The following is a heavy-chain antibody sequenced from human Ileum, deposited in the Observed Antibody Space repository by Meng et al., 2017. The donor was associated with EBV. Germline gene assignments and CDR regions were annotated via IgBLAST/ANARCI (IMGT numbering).Heavy chain of an antibody. V-gene: IGHV3-74*01. J-gene: IGHJ4*02. D-gene: IGHD3-10*01. CDR3: IRDFREADY. Sequence: EVQCVEYGGGLVQPGGSLSLSCAASGFTFSYYCMHWVRQAPGKGPVWVSRICHDESTMNYADSVKGRFTISRDNAKNTVYLQMNSLRPEDTAVYYCIRDFREADYWGQGTLVTVSS. CDR1: GFTFSYYC. CDR2: ICHDESTM.